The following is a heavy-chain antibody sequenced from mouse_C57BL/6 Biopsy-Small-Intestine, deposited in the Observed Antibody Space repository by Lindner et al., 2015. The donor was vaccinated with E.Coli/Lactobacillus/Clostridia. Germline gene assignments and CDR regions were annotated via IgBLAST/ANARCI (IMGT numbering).Heavy chain of an antibody. Sequence: VQLQESGPELVKPGASVKISCKASGYSFTSYYIHWVKQRPGQGLEWIGWIYPGSGNTKYNEKFKGKATLTVDTSSSTAYMELHSLTSEDSAVYFCARRDYGSPFAYWGQGTLVTVSA. CDR2: IYPGSGNT. D-gene: IGHD1-1*01. CDR1: GYSFTSYY. V-gene: IGHV1-85*01. J-gene: IGHJ3*01. CDR3: ARRDYGSPFAY.